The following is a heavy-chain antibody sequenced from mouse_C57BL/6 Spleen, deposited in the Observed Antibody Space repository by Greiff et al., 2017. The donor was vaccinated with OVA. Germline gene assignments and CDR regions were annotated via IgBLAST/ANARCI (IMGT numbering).Heavy chain of an antibody. CDR2: INPSSGYT. Sequence: QVQLQQSGAELAKPGASVKLSCKASGYTFTSYWMHWVKQRPGQGLEWIGYINPSSGYTKYNQKFKDKATLTAYKSSSTAYMQLSSLTYEDSAVYYCARSDYGSSYSYFDVWGTGTTVTVSS. V-gene: IGHV1-7*01. D-gene: IGHD1-1*01. J-gene: IGHJ1*03. CDR3: ARSDYGSSYSYFDV. CDR1: GYTFTSYW.